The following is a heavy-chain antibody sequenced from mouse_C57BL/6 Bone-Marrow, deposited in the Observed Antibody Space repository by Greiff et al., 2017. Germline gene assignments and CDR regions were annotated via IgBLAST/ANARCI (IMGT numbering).Heavy chain of an antibody. CDR2: IYPRSGNT. J-gene: IGHJ4*01. D-gene: IGHD1-1*01. Sequence: VQVVESGAELARPGASVKLSCKASGYTFTSYGISWVKQRTGQGLEWIGEIYPRSGNTYYNEKFKGKATLTADKSSSTAYMELRSLTSEDSAVYCCATYGSSPYYAMDYWGQGTSVTVSS. CDR3: ATYGSSPYYAMDY. V-gene: IGHV1-81*01. CDR1: GYTFTSYG.